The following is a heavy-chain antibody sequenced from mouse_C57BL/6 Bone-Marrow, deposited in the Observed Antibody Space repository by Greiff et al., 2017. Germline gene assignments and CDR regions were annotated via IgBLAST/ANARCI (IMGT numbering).Heavy chain of an antibody. CDR3: TRHDYGSSYGY. CDR2: IRNTANNPAT. CDR1: GFTFSDAW. V-gene: IGHV6-6*01. J-gene: IGHJ2*01. D-gene: IGHD1-1*01. Sequence: EVQRVESGGGLVQPGGSMKLSCAASGFTFSDAWMDWVRQSPEKGLEWVAEIRNTANNPATYYAESVKGRFTISSTASKRSVYRQMNSVRAEDTGIYYGTRHDYGSSYGYWGQGTTLTVSS.